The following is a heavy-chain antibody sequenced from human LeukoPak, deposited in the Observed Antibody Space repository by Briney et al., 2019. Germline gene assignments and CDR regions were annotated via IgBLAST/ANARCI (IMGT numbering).Heavy chain of an antibody. Sequence: PSETLSLTCAVSGGSVSSSKYLWGWIRQPPGKELEWIGSISYSGNADYNPSLRSRVTLSVDTSKDQFSLKLTSVTAADSAVYYCAGLGVMVLVHQFESWGQGTPVTVSS. V-gene: IGHV4-39*07. J-gene: IGHJ4*02. CDR1: GGSVSSSKYL. CDR2: ISYSGNA. CDR3: AGLGVMVLVHQFES. D-gene: IGHD2-8*01.